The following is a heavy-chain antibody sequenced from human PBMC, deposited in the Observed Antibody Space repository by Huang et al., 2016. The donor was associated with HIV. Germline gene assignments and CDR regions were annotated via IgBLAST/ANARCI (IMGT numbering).Heavy chain of an antibody. J-gene: IGHJ4*02. CDR1: GGTFSNYA. Sequence: QVQLVQSGAEVKKPGSSVKVSCKASGGTFSNYAISWGRQAPGQGLEWMGGIIPILGTANYAQKFQGRVTITADEATSTAYMELSSLRSEDTAVYYCARGPTAMVLDYFDYWGQGTLVTVSS. CDR3: ARGPTAMVLDYFDY. D-gene: IGHD5-18*01. CDR2: IIPILGTA. V-gene: IGHV1-69*13.